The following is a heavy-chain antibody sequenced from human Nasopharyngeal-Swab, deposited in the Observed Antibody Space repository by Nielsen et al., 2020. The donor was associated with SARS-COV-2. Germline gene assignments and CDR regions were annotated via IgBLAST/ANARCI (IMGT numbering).Heavy chain of an antibody. CDR3: AKDPFYDFWSGYYFDY. CDR2: IKPDGSER. V-gene: IGHV3-7*03. Sequence: VRQAPGKGLQWVANIKPDGSERYYLDSVRGRFSLSRDNTKNSLYLQMNSLRAEDTDVYYCAKDPFYDFWSGYYFDYWGQGTLVTVSS. D-gene: IGHD3-3*01. J-gene: IGHJ4*02.